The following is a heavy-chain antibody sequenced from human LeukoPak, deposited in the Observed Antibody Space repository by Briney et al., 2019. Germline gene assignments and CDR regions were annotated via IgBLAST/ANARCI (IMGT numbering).Heavy chain of an antibody. Sequence: GASVKVSCKASGYTFTSYGISWVRQAPGQGLEWMGWISAYNGNTNYAQKLQGRVTMTTDTSTSTAYMELRSLRSDDTVVYYCARGTYDSSGYYSPGDYWGQGTLVTVSS. V-gene: IGHV1-18*01. CDR3: ARGTYDSSGYYSPGDY. J-gene: IGHJ4*02. D-gene: IGHD3-22*01. CDR2: ISAYNGNT. CDR1: GYTFTSYG.